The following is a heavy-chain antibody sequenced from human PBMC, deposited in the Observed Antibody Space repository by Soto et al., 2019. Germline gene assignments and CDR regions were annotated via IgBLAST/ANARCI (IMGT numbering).Heavy chain of an antibody. V-gene: IGHV1-3*01. Sequence: GASVKVSCKASGYTFTSYAMHWVRQAPGQRLEWMGWINAGNGNTKYSQKFQGRVTITRDTSASTAYMGLSSLRSEDTAVYYCARLVIITGTTSLDPWGQGTLVTVSS. D-gene: IGHD1-7*01. CDR2: INAGNGNT. CDR3: ARLVIITGTTSLDP. CDR1: GYTFTSYA. J-gene: IGHJ5*02.